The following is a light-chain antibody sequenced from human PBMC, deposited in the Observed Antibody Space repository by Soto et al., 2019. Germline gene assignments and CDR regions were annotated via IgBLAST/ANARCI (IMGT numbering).Light chain of an antibody. J-gene: IGKJ1*01. CDR2: GAS. CDR1: QSVSSN. CDR3: QQYNNWPPGT. V-gene: IGKV3-15*01. Sequence: EIVMTQSPATLSVSPGERATLSCRASQSVSSNLAWYQQKPGQAPMLLIYGASTRTTGIPARLSGSGSGTESTLTIISLQAEDFAVYYCQQYNNWPPGTFGQGTKVEIK.